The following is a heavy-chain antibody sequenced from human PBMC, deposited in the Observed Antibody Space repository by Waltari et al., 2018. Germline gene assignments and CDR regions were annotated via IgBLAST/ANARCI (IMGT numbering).Heavy chain of an antibody. D-gene: IGHD2-21*02. Sequence: QVQLQESGPSLLTPSETLSPICTFSGGSLSGFYWSWVRQPPGKGLDWIGYIYYTGSTNFNPSLKSRVTMSVDTSKNQFSLKLSSVTAADTAFYYCARGGGGDWEWFDPWGQGTLVTVSS. CDR1: GGSLSGFY. J-gene: IGHJ5*02. V-gene: IGHV4-59*01. CDR2: IYYTGST. CDR3: ARGGGGDWEWFDP.